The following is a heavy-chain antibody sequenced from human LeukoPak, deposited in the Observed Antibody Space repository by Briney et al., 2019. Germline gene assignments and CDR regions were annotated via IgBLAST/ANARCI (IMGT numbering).Heavy chain of an antibody. CDR2: IKEDGSEK. Sequence: GGXLRLSCAASGVTFSSDWMSWGRQGPGKGVERVAQIKEDGSEKYYVDSVKGRFTISRDKAKNTLYMQMNSLRAEDTAVYYCAKGAARYYYYYYMDVWGKGTTVTVSS. J-gene: IGHJ6*03. V-gene: IGHV3-7*01. CDR3: AKGAARYYYYYYMDV. CDR1: GVTFSSDW. D-gene: IGHD6-6*01.